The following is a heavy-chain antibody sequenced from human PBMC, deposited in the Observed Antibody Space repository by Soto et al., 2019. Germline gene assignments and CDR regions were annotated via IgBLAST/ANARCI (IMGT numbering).Heavy chain of an antibody. D-gene: IGHD2-15*01. CDR3: AKDDEDIVVVVAATNAEYFPH. Sequence: LRLSCAASGFTFSSYAMSWVRQAPGKGLEWVSAISGSGGSTYYADSVKGRFTISRDNSKNTLYLLMNSLRAEDTAVYYCAKDDEDIVVVVAATNAEYFPHWGQGTLVTVSS. V-gene: IGHV3-23*01. J-gene: IGHJ1*01. CDR2: ISGSGGST. CDR1: GFTFSSYA.